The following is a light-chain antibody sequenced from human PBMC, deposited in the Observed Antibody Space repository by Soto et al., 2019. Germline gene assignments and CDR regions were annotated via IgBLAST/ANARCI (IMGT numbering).Light chain of an antibody. Sequence: DIQMTKSPSTLSATVGDRVTITCRASQSINTWLAWYQQKPGKAPKLLIYDASTLETGVPSRFSGSGSGTEFTLTISSLQPDDSATYFCQQYNSYSWTFGQGSMV. CDR3: QQYNSYSWT. CDR1: QSINTW. V-gene: IGKV1-5*01. CDR2: DAS. J-gene: IGKJ1*01.